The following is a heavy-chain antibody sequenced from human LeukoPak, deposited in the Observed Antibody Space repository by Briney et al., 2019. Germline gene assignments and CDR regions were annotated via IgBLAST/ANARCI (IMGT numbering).Heavy chain of an antibody. CDR2: IYYSGST. J-gene: IGHJ3*02. V-gene: IGHV4-31*03. D-gene: IGHD3-10*01. Sequence: SQTLSLTCTVSGGSISSGGYYWSWIRQHPGKGLEWIGYIYYSGSTYYNPSLKSRVTISVDTSKNQFSLKLSSVTAADTAVYYCARDGYGSGIGAFDIWGQGTMVTVSS. CDR1: GGSISSGGYY. CDR3: ARDGYGSGIGAFDI.